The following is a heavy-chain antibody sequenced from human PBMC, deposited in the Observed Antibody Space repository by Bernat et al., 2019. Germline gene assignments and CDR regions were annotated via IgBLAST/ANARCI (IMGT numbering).Heavy chain of an antibody. Sequence: EVQLVESGGGLVQPGGSLRLSCAASGFTFSSYWMSWVRQAPGKGLEWVANIKQDGSEKYYVDSVKGRFTSSRDNAKNSLYLQMNSLRAEDTAVYYCAREWGRYDFWSGYWDYYYYGMDVWGQGTTVTVSS. CDR2: IKQDGSEK. CDR3: AREWGRYDFWSGYWDYYYYGMDV. V-gene: IGHV3-7*03. J-gene: IGHJ6*02. CDR1: GFTFSSYW. D-gene: IGHD3-3*01.